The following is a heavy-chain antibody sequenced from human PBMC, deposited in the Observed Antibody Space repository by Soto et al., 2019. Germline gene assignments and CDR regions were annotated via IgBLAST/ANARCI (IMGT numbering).Heavy chain of an antibody. CDR2: IFVTSTPI. V-gene: IGHV3-48*04. Sequence: EVQLVESGGGLVQPGGSLRPSCVASGFSFSSYSMVWVRQAPGKGLEWISYIFVTSTPIYYADSVKGRFTVSRDNTQNSLFLLMNSLRAEDTAIYYCARDADWAFGYWGQGTLVTVPS. CDR1: GFSFSSYS. CDR3: ARDADWAFGY. J-gene: IGHJ4*02. D-gene: IGHD3-9*01.